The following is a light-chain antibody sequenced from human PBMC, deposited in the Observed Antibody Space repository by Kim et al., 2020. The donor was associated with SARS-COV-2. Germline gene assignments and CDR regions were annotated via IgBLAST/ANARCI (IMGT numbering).Light chain of an antibody. V-gene: IGKV3-11*01. J-gene: IGKJ1*01. CDR1: QSVSSY. CDR3: QQRSNWPQT. CDR2: DAS. Sequence: EIVLTQSPATLSLSPGERATLSCRASQSVSSYLAWYQQKPGQAPRLLIYDASNRATGIPARFSGSGSGTDFTLTISSLEPEDFAVYSCQQRSNWPQTFGQGTKVDIK.